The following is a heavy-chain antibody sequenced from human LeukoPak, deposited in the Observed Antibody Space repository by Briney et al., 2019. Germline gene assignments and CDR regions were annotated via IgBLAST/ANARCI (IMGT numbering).Heavy chain of an antibody. CDR3: VRDPADYGGNSDY. V-gene: IGHV3-23*01. CDR2: ISGSGGST. J-gene: IGHJ4*02. D-gene: IGHD4-23*01. Sequence: GGSLRLSCAASGFTFSSYAMSWVRQAPGKGLEWGSAISGSGGSTFYADSVRGRLTISRDNSKNTLYLQMNSLRAEDTAVYYCVRDPADYGGNSDYWGQGTLVTVSS. CDR1: GFTFSSYA.